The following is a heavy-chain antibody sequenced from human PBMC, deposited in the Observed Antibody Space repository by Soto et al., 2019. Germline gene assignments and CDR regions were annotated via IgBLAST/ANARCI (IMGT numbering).Heavy chain of an antibody. CDR3: ARGAVVVPKGLIAGMDV. Sequence: ASVKVSCKPSGYSFSNFYVHWVRQAPGQGLEWMGIIDPSSGTTSYTQKFQERVTMTRDTSMSTVYMELSRLRSEDTVVYYCARGAVVVPKGLIAGMDVCGLGTTVTGS. J-gene: IGHJ6*02. V-gene: IGHV1-46*01. CDR1: GYSFSNFY. D-gene: IGHD2-15*01. CDR2: IDPSSGTT.